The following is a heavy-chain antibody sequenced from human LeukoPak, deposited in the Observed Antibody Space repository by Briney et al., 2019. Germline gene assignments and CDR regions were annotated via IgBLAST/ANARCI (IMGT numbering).Heavy chain of an antibody. J-gene: IGHJ4*02. V-gene: IGHV4-30-2*01. CDR3: ARGEYQQTED. CDR2: IYHSGST. Sequence: PSQTLSLTCTVPGGSISSGGYYWSWIRQPPGKGLEWIGYIYHSGSTYYNPSLKSRVTISVDRSKNQFSLKLSSVTAADTAVYYCARGEYQQTEDWGQGTLVTVSS. D-gene: IGHD2-2*01. CDR1: GGSISSGGYY.